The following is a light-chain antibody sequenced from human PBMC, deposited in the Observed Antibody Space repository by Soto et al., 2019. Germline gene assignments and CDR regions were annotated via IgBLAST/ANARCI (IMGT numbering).Light chain of an antibody. CDR3: QQSYSTIT. CDR2: AAS. Sequence: IQMAQSPSSLSASVGDRVTITCRASQTISIFLNWYQQKPGKAPKLLIYAASSLQSGVPSRFSGSGSGTDFTLTISSLQPEDFATYYCQQSYSTITFGQGTRLEIK. J-gene: IGKJ5*01. CDR1: QTISIF. V-gene: IGKV1-39*01.